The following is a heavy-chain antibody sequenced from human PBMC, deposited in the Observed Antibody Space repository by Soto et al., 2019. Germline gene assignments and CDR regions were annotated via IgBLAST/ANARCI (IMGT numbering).Heavy chain of an antibody. V-gene: IGHV3-23*01. D-gene: IGHD5-12*01. CDR1: GFTFSSYA. J-gene: IGHJ4*02. Sequence: QPGGSLRLSCAASGFTFSSYAMSWVRQAPGKGLEWVSAISGSGGSTYYADSVKGRFTISRDNSKNTLYLQMNSPRAEDTAVYYCAKAPEWEWLRFGGLNIDYWGQGTLVTVSS. CDR3: AKAPEWEWLRFGGLNIDY. CDR2: ISGSGGST.